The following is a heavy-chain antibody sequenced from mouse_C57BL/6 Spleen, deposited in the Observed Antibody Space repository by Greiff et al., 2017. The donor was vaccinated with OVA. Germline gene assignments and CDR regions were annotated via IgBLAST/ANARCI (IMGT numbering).Heavy chain of an antibody. V-gene: IGHV1-72*01. CDR3: ASRGLYYDYDGYAMDY. CDR2: IDPNSGGT. CDR1: GYTFTSYW. D-gene: IGHD2-4*01. J-gene: IGHJ4*01. Sequence: QVQLQQPGAELVKPGASVKLSCKASGYTFTSYWMHWVKQRPGRGLEWIGRIDPNSGGTKYNEKFKSKATLTVDKPSSTAYMQLSSLTSEDSAVYCCASRGLYYDYDGYAMDYWGQGTSVTVSS.